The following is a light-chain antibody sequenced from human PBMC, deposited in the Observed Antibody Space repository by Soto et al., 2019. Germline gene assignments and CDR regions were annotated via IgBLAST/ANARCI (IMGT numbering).Light chain of an antibody. CDR1: QGISRW. Sequence: DIQMTQSPSSVSASVGDRVTITCRASQGISRWLAWYQQKPGKDPKLLIYAASSLQSGVPSRFSGSGSGTDFTLTISSLQPEDFATYYCQQANSFPITFGQGTRLEI. CDR3: QQANSFPIT. V-gene: IGKV1-12*01. CDR2: AAS. J-gene: IGKJ5*01.